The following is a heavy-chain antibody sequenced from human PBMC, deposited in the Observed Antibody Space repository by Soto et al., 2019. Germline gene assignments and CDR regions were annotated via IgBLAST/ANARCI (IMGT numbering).Heavy chain of an antibody. V-gene: IGHV3-33*01. J-gene: IGHJ4*02. CDR2: IWYDGNNK. CDR3: ARGLHSLFDY. CDR1: GFTFSNYG. D-gene: IGHD2-21*01. Sequence: QPGGSLSLSCAASGFTFSNYGMHWVRQAPGKGLEWVAVIWYDGNNKYYADSVKGRFTISRDNSNNTLYVQMTSLRAEDTAVYYCARGLHSLFDYWGQGTLVTVSS.